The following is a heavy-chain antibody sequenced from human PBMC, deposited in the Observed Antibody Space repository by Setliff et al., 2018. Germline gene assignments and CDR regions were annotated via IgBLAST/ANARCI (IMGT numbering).Heavy chain of an antibody. D-gene: IGHD5-18*01. Sequence: SATLSLTCTTSGGFTSSFYWSWFRQAPGKGLEWIGYVDHSGYTNYNPALKRRFTMSVDTSKNDVFLKLSSVTAADTAVYYCARDVGYTYGLDFWGQGTLVTVSS. V-gene: IGHV4-59*01. CDR2: VDHSGYT. CDR3: ARDVGYTYGLDF. J-gene: IGHJ4*02. CDR1: GGFTSSFY.